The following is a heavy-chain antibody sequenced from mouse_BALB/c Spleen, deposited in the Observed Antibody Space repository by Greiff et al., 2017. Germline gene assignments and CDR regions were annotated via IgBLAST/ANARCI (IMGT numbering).Heavy chain of an antibody. CDR1: LYSFTIYF. D-gene: IGHD3-2*01. CDR3: ARLDRSGYYAMDY. V-gene: IGHV1-14*01. J-gene: IGHJ4*01. Sequence: PYLLHPFPSFNISFNSSLYSFTIYFIHFFHHNPLHLLYFILYINPYNDGTNYNEKFKGKATLTSDKSTSTAYMELSSLTSEDSAVYYCARLDRSGYYAMDYWGQGTLV. CDR2: INPYNDGT.